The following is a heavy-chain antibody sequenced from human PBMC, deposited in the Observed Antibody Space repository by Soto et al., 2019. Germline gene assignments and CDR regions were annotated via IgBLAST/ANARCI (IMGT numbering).Heavy chain of an antibody. CDR2: ISAYNDNT. CDR3: ARAYSNGWYYYFDY. V-gene: IGHV1-18*01. J-gene: IGHJ4*02. D-gene: IGHD6-19*01. Sequence: ASVKVSCKASGYNFNNYGISWVRQAPGRGLEWMGWISAYNDNTNYAQKLQGRVSMTTDTSTSTAYMELRSLRSDDTAVYYCARAYSNGWYYYFDYWSQGTLVTVSS. CDR1: GYNFNNYG.